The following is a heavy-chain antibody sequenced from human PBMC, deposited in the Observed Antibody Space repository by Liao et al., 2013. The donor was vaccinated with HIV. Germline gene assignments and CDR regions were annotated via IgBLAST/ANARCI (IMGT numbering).Heavy chain of an antibody. J-gene: IGHJ6*03. V-gene: IGHV4-34*01. CDR1: GGSFSGYY. CDR2: INHSGST. Sequence: QVQLQQWGAGLLKPSETLSLTCAVYGGSFSGYYWSWIRQPPGKGLEWIGEINHSGSTNYNPSLKSRVTISVDTSKNQFSLKLSSVTAADTAVYYCARGHMGTSGELTFRTPAGTKPYYYNGRLGQRDHGHRLL. D-gene: IGHD1-26*01. CDR3: ARGHMGTSGELTFRTPAGTKPYYYNGR.